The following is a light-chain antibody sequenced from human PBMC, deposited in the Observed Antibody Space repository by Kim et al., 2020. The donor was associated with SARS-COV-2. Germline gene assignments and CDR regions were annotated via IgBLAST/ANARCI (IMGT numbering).Light chain of an antibody. V-gene: IGKV3-15*01. CDR2: GAS. J-gene: IGKJ4*01. CDR3: QKNSHWPLT. CDR1: QSVSSN. Sequence: EIVLTQSPATLSLSPGERATLSCRASQSVSSNLAWYQQKPGQAPRLLIYGASTRATGIPGRFSGSGSGTEFTLTISSLQSEDFAVYYCQKNSHWPLTFGGGTKVDIK.